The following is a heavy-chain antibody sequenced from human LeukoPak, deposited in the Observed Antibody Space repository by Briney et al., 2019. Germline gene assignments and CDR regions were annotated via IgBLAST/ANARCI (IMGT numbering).Heavy chain of an antibody. V-gene: IGHV4-4*07. CDR1: GDSMTSYY. CDR2: IYGRGNT. D-gene: IGHD6-19*01. J-gene: IGHJ4*02. CDR3: ARGPYSSGQYCIDD. Sequence: PSETLSLTCTVSGDSMTSYYWSWIRQPAGRGLEWIGRIYGRGNTNYNPSLKSRVTMSVDTSKNQFSLSLSSVTAADTAVYYCARGPYSSGQYCIDDWGQGTLVTVSS.